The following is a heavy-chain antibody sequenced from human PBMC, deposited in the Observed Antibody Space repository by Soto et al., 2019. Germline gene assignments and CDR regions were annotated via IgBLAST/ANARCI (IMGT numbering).Heavy chain of an antibody. V-gene: IGHV1-69*01. CDR2: TIPISGTA. D-gene: IGHD2-2*01. CDR1: AGTFTSYA. Sequence: QVQLVQSGAEVKKPGSSVKVSCKASAGTFTSYAISWVRQAPGQGLEWMGGTIPISGTANYAQKFQGRVTITADESTRTAYMELSSLRSEDTAVYYCARSQGSSTSLEIYYYYYYGMDVWGQGTTVTVSS. CDR3: ARSQGSSTSLEIYYYYYYGMDV. J-gene: IGHJ6*02.